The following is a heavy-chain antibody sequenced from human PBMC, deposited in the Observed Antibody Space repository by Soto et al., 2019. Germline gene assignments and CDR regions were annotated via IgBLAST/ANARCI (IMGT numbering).Heavy chain of an antibody. J-gene: IGHJ2*01. D-gene: IGHD6-13*01. CDR2: ISFDGSNQ. V-gene: IGHV3-30-3*01. Sequence: QVQLVESGGDVVQPGRSLRLSCVASGFAFHSDAMHWVRQAPGKGLEWVASISFDGSNQFFANSVKGRFTISRDNSKTKITLQMNSLRLDVTAVYYCARTSNAGWCFDRWGRGTLVTVSS. CDR3: ARTSNAGWCFDR. CDR1: GFAFHSDA.